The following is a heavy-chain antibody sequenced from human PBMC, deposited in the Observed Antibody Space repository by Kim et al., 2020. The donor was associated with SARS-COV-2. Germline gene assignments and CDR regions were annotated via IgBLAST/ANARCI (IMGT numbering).Heavy chain of an antibody. D-gene: IGHD3-10*01. J-gene: IGHJ6*03. V-gene: IGHV4-34*01. CDR2: INHSGST. CDR3: ARRRFGDGYYYYYYMDV. Sequence: SETLSLTCAVSGGYFSSYSWSWIRQPPGKGLEWIGEINHSGSTNYNPSLKSRVTISVDTSKNQFSLKLSSVTAADTAVYYCARRRFGDGYYYYYYMDVWGKGTTVTVSS. CDR1: GGYFSSYS.